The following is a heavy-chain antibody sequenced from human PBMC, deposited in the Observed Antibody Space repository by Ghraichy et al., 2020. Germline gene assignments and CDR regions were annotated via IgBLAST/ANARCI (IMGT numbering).Heavy chain of an antibody. CDR1: GASIRSYY. Sequence: LSLTCTVSGASIRSYYWSWIRQPAGKGLEWIGRIYTSGSINDNPSLKSRVTMSLDTSKNQFSLKLSSVTAADTAVYYCASTYYDFWSGSSGYTMDVWGKGTTVNVSS. D-gene: IGHD3-3*01. V-gene: IGHV4-4*07. CDR3: ASTYYDFWSGSSGYTMDV. J-gene: IGHJ6*04. CDR2: IYTSGSI.